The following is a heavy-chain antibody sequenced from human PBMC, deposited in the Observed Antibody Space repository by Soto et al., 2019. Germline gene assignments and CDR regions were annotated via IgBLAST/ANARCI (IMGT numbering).Heavy chain of an antibody. CDR3: ASNYYGSSGYYPPPGYFQH. J-gene: IGHJ1*01. CDR1: GGSISSYY. Sequence: SETLSLTCTVSGGSISSYYWSWIRQPPGKGLEWIGYIYYSGSTNYNPSLKSRVTISVDTSKNQFSLKLSSVTAADTAVYYCASNYYGSSGYYPPPGYFQHWGQGTLVTVSS. CDR2: IYYSGST. V-gene: IGHV4-59*01. D-gene: IGHD3-22*01.